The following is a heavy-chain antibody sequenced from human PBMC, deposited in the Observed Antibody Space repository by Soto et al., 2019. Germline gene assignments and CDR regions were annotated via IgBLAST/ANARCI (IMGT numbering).Heavy chain of an antibody. D-gene: IGHD6-19*01. CDR2: INAGTGQT. V-gene: IGHV1-3*01. Sequence: GSSVKVSCKVSGYPFTTDAIHWVRQAPGQSLEWMGWINAGTGQTKYSEKLQGRVTIDRDTSASTAYMELNSLRSEDTAVYFCASGRGGWFFDYWGQGTLVTV. CDR3: ASGRGGWFFDY. CDR1: GYPFTTDA. J-gene: IGHJ4*02.